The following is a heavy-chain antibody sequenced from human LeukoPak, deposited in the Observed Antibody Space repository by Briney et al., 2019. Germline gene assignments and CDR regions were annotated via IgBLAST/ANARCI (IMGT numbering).Heavy chain of an antibody. Sequence: GGSLRLSCAASGFTFSSYAMSWVRQAPRKGLEWVANINQDESKKYYADSVKGRFTISRDNAKNSLYLQMSSLTAEDTAIYYCARDHAYRADYWGQGTLVTVSS. V-gene: IGHV3-7*01. CDR2: INQDESKK. CDR1: GFTFSSYA. J-gene: IGHJ4*02. CDR3: ARDHAYRADY. D-gene: IGHD2-2*01.